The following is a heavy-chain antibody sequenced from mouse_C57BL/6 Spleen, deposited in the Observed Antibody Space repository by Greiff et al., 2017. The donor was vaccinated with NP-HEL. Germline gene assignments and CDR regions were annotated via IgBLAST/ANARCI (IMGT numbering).Heavy chain of an antibody. Sequence: EVKLLESGGGLVQPGGSMKLSCVASGFTFSNYWMNWVRQSPEKGLEWVAQIRLKSDNYATHYADSVKGRFTISRDDSKSSVYLQMNNVRAEDTGSYYGPGYYYGSSFDYWGKGTTRTVSS. CDR1: GFTFSNYW. CDR2: IRLKSDNYAT. V-gene: IGHV6-3*01. CDR3: PGYYYGSSFDY. D-gene: IGHD1-1*01. J-gene: IGHJ2*01.